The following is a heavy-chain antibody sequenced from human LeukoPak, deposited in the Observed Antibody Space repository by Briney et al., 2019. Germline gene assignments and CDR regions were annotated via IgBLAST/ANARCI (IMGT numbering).Heavy chain of an antibody. CDR2: IRSKANSYAT. CDR3: ARVSTGWYHSFDS. J-gene: IGHJ4*02. Sequence: GGSLRLSCAASGFTFSGSAMHGVRQASGKGLEWVGRIRSKANSYATAYAASVKGRFTISRDDSKNTAYLQMNSLKTEDTAVYYCARVSTGWYHSFDSWGQGTLVTVSS. CDR1: GFTFSGSA. V-gene: IGHV3-73*01. D-gene: IGHD6-19*01.